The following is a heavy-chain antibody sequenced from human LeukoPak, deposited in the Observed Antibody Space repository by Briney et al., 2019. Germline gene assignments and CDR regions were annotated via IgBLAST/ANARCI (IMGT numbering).Heavy chain of an antibody. V-gene: IGHV4-4*02. CDR3: ARGPDHYYARLGP. CDR1: GDSISTNHW. D-gene: IGHD3-10*01. CDR2: VYHSGST. J-gene: IGHJ5*02. Sequence: SETLSHTCAVSGDSISTNHWWSWVRQPPRKGLEWIGEVYHSGSTNYNPSLKSRVTISVDTSKNQFSLKLSSVTAADTAVYYCARGPDHYYARLGPWGQGTLVTVSS.